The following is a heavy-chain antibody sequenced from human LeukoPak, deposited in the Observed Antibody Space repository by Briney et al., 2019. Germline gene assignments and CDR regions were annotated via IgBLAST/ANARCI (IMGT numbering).Heavy chain of an antibody. CDR3: AKDRGDCSSTSCILDY. J-gene: IGHJ4*02. V-gene: IGHV3-30*04. D-gene: IGHD2-2*01. CDR2: TSYDGRNE. Sequence: GGSLRLSCAASGFTFSAYSLHWVRQSPGKGLEWVAVTSYDGRNEYYADSVEGRFTISRDNSKNTLYLQMNSLRAEDTAVYYCAKDRGDCSSTSCILDYWGQGTLVTVSS. CDR1: GFTFSAYS.